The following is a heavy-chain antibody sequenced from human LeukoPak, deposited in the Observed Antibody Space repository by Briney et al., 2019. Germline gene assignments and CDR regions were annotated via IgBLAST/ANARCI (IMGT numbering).Heavy chain of an antibody. V-gene: IGHV4-34*01. Sequence: SETLSLTCAVYGGSFSGYYWSWIRQPPGKGREWIGEINHIGSTNYNPSLKIRVTISVDTSKNQFSLKLSSVTAADTAVYYCASYDFWSGWFDYWGQGTLVTVSS. CDR3: ASYDFWSGWFDY. J-gene: IGHJ4*02. CDR2: INHIGST. CDR1: GGSFSGYY. D-gene: IGHD3-3*01.